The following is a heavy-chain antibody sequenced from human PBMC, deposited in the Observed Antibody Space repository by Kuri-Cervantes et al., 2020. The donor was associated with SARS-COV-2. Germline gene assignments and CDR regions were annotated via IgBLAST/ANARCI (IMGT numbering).Heavy chain of an antibody. CDR3: ARDIAVASGYYFDY. CDR1: GGSFSGYY. CDR2: INHSGST. Sequence: GSLRLSCAVYGGSFSGYYRSWIRQPPGKGLEWIGEINHSGSTNYNPSLKSRVTISVDTSKNQFSLKLSSVTAADTAVYYCARDIAVASGYYFDYWGQGTLVTVSS. J-gene: IGHJ4*02. D-gene: IGHD6-19*01. V-gene: IGHV4-34*01.